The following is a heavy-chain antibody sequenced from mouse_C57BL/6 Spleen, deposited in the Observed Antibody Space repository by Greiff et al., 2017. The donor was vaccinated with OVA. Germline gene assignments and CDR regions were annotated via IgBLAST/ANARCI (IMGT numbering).Heavy chain of an antibody. Sequence: VQLQQPGAELVRPGSSVKLSCKASGYTFTSYWMHWVKQRPIQGLEWIGNIDPSDSETHYNQKFKDKATLTVDKSSSTAYMQLSSLTSEDSAVYDCARFDGSYYYAMDYWGQGTSVTVSS. CDR2: IDPSDSET. CDR1: GYTFTSYW. D-gene: IGHD2-3*01. V-gene: IGHV1-52*01. CDR3: ARFDGSYYYAMDY. J-gene: IGHJ4*01.